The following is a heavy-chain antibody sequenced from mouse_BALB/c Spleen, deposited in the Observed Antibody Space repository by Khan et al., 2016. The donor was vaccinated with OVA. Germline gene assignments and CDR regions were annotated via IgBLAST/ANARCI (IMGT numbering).Heavy chain of an antibody. CDR3: ARAFYNGAWFAY. CDR2: IWAGGST. Sequence: QMQLEESGPGLVAPSQTLSITCTVSGFSLSNYGVHWVRQPPGKGLEWLGVIWAGGSTNHNSAIMYRLTISKDNYKSQVFLKMNSLQTDDTAMYYCARAFYNGAWFAYWGQGTLVTVSA. J-gene: IGHJ3*01. CDR1: GFSLSNYG. V-gene: IGHV2-9*02. D-gene: IGHD1-3*01.